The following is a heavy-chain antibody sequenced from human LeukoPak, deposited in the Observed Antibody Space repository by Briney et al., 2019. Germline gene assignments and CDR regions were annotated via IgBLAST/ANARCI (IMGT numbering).Heavy chain of an antibody. D-gene: IGHD3-10*01. CDR2: ISGSGGST. CDR3: AKDWGITMVRGVMTPYYYGMDV. CDR1: GFTFSSYA. V-gene: IGHV3-23*01. J-gene: IGHJ6*02. Sequence: GGSLRLSCAASGFTFSSYAMSWVRQAPGKGLDWASAISGSGGSTYYADSVKGGFTISRDNSKNTLYLQMNSLRAEDTAVYYCAKDWGITMVRGVMTPYYYGMDVWGQGTTVTVSS.